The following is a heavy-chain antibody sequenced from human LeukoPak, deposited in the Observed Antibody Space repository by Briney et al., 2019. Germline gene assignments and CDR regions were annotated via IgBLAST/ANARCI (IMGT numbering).Heavy chain of an antibody. CDR1: GFTFSSYA. CDR2: ISGSGGST. CDR3: AGSLGYSSSWPIYYYYYYMDV. Sequence: GGSLRLSRAPSGFTFSSYAMSWVRQAPGQGLAWVSAISGSGGSTYYADSVKGRFTISRDNSKNTVYLQMNSLRAEDTAVYYCAGSLGYSSSWPIYYYYYYMDVWGKGTTVTVSS. J-gene: IGHJ6*03. D-gene: IGHD6-13*01. V-gene: IGHV3-23*01.